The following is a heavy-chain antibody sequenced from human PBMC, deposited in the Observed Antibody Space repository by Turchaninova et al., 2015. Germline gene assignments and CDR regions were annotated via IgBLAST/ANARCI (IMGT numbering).Heavy chain of an antibody. J-gene: IGHJ2*01. Sequence: EVQLVESGGGLGQPGGSLRLSCAASGFTLRSYDMHWVRQTTGKGLEWVSSIGAAGDPYYPDSVKGRFTISRENAKNSLYLQMNSLRAGDTAVYYCARGRSSYWYFDLWGRGTLVTVSS. CDR2: IGAAGDP. CDR3: ARGRSSYWYFDL. V-gene: IGHV3-13*05. D-gene: IGHD2-2*01. CDR1: GFTLRSYD.